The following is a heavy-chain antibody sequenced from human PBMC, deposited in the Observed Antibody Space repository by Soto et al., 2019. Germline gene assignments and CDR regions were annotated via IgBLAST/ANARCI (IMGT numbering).Heavy chain of an antibody. V-gene: IGHV4-39*01. CDR3: ARTAHCTSTSCYSGWFDP. D-gene: IGHD2-2*01. CDR2: IFYSGST. CDR1: GGSISSSPYY. J-gene: IGHJ5*02. Sequence: SETLSLTCTVSGGSISSSPYYWGWVRQPPGKGLEYIASIFYSGSTYYNPSLKSRVTISVDTSKNQFSLKLSSVTAADTAVYYCARTAHCTSTSCYSGWFDPWGQGTLVTVSS.